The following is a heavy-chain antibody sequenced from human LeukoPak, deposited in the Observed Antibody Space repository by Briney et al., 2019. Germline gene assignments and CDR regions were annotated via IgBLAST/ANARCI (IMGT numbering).Heavy chain of an antibody. CDR3: ARELRGTFPPRYFDY. J-gene: IGHJ4*02. CDR2: IRYDGSNE. D-gene: IGHD1-1*01. Sequence: GGSLRLSCAASRFSFSSYGMNWVRQAPGKGLEWVAFIRYDGSNEFYADSVKGRFTISRDNSKNTLSLQMKSLRAEDTAVYYCARELRGTFPPRYFDYWGQGTLVTVSS. CDR1: RFSFSSYG. V-gene: IGHV3-30*02.